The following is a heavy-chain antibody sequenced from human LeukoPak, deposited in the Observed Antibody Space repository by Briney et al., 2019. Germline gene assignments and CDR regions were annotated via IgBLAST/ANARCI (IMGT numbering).Heavy chain of an antibody. Sequence: SETLPLTCTVSGGSISSYYWSWIRQPPGKGLEWIGYIYYSGSTNYNPSLKSRVTISVDTSKNQFSLKLSSVTAADTAVYYCARWKSSSWYNWFDPWGQGTLVTVSS. J-gene: IGHJ5*02. V-gene: IGHV4-59*01. CDR2: IYYSGST. D-gene: IGHD6-13*01. CDR1: GGSISSYY. CDR3: ARWKSSSWYNWFDP.